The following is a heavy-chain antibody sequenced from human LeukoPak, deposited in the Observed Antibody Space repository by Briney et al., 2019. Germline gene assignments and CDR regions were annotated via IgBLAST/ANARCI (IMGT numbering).Heavy chain of an antibody. CDR2: IYYSGSA. V-gene: IGHV4-39*01. Sequence: SETLSLTCTVSGGSINSNNYYWGWIRQPPGKGLEWIGSIYYSGSAYYNPSLKRRLTISVHTHKHQFSLKLSSVTDADTAVYYCARHLSTSQASDGGYWGQGTRVTVSS. J-gene: IGHJ4*02. CDR1: GGSINSNNYY. CDR3: ARHLSTSQASDGGY. D-gene: IGHD2-2*01.